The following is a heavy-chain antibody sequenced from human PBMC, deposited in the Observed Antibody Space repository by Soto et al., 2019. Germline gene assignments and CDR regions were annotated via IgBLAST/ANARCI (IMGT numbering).Heavy chain of an antibody. V-gene: IGHV1-8*01. CDR1: GYTFTSYD. J-gene: IGHJ4*02. Sequence: ASVKGSCKASGYTFTSYDINWVRQATGQGLEWMGWMNPNSGNTGYAQKFQGRVTMTRNTSISTAYMELSSLRSEDTAVYYCASAAVTGTAGLDFWGQGTKVTVSS. CDR2: MNPNSGNT. CDR3: ASAAVTGTAGLDF. D-gene: IGHD6-19*01.